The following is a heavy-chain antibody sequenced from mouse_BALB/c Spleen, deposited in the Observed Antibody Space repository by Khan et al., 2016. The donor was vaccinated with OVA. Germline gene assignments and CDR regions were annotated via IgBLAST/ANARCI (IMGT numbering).Heavy chain of an antibody. V-gene: IGHV2-6-7*01. J-gene: IGHJ4*01. CDR1: GFSLTGYG. CDR3: AWAYDANSGGAVDY. D-gene: IGHD2-10*01. CDR2: IWADGST. Sequence: QVQLKESGPGLVAPSQSLSITCTVSGFSLTGYGVNWVRQPPGKGLEWLGMIWADGSTDYNSPLMSRLSISKDNSKSQASLKMNSLQTDDTARYSLAWAYDANSGGAVDYWGQGTSVTVSS.